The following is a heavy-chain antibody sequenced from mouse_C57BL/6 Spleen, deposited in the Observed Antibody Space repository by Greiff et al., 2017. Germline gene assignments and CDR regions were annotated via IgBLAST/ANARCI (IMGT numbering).Heavy chain of an antibody. Sequence: QVQLQQPGAELVKPGASVKMSCKASGYTFTSYWITWVKQRPGQGLEWIGDIYPGSGSTNYNEKFKSKATLTVYTSASTAYMQLSSLTSEDSAVYYCARGEVYDGYYVYAMDYWGQGTSVTVSS. CDR2: IYPGSGST. CDR1: GYTFTSYW. CDR3: ARGEVYDGYYVYAMDY. D-gene: IGHD2-3*01. V-gene: IGHV1-55*01. J-gene: IGHJ4*01.